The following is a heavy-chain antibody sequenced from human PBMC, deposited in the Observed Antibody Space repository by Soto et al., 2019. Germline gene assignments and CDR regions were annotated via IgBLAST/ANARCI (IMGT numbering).Heavy chain of an antibody. D-gene: IGHD6-19*01. CDR1: GFTFSSYW. Sequence: EVQLVESGGGLVQPGGSLRLSCPASGFTFSSYWMHWVRQAPGKGLMWVSRINRDGSTTSYADSVKGRFTISRDNAKNTLYLQSTSLRAEDTAVYYCASDEDSSGWYYFDYWGQATLVTVSS. V-gene: IGHV3-74*01. CDR2: INRDGSTT. J-gene: IGHJ4*02. CDR3: ASDEDSSGWYYFDY.